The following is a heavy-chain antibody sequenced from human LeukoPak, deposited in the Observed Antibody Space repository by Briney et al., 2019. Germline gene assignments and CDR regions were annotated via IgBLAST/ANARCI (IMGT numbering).Heavy chain of an antibody. CDR2: INPSAGST. D-gene: IGHD3-22*01. Sequence: ASVKVSCKASGYTFTSYYIHWVRQAPGQGLEWMGIINPSAGSTTYAQKFPGRVTMTRDTSTSTVYMELSSLRSEDTAVYYCARDPNDDRGFVYGVDVWGQGTTATVSS. CDR3: ARDPNDDRGFVYGVDV. V-gene: IGHV1-46*01. CDR1: GYTFTSYY. J-gene: IGHJ6*02.